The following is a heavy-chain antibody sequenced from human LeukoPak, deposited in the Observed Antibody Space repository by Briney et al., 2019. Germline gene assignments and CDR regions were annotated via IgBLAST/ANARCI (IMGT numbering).Heavy chain of an antibody. D-gene: IGHD6-19*01. CDR2: IIPFFGTA. CDR3: ARGGIAVASAFDI. CDR1: GGTFISYA. Sequence: SVKVSCKASGGTFISYAISWVRQAPGQGLEWMGGIIPFFGTANYAQKFQGRVTITADESTSTAYMELRSLRSEDTAVYYCARGGIAVASAFDIWGQGTMVTVSS. J-gene: IGHJ3*02. V-gene: IGHV1-69*13.